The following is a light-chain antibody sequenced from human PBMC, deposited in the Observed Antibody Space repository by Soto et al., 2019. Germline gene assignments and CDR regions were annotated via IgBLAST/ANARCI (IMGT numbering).Light chain of an antibody. CDR2: ATS. V-gene: IGKV1-39*01. J-gene: IGKJ1*01. CDR3: QQSFSTPQT. CDR1: QSISTY. Sequence: DIQMTQSPSSLSASVGDRVTITCRASQSISTYLNWYQQKPGQAPKLLIYATSRLQSGVPSRFRGGGSGTDFTLTISSLQPKDFATYHCQQSFSTPQTFGQGTKVEIK.